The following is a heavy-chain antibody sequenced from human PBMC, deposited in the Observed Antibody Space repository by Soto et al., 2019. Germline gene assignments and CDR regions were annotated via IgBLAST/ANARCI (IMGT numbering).Heavy chain of an antibody. V-gene: IGHV1-8*01. D-gene: IGHD6-13*01. CDR1: GYTFTSYD. CDR2: MNPNSGNT. Sequence: ASVKVSCKASGYTFTSYDINWVRQATGQGLEWMGWMNPNSGNTGYAQKFQGRVTMTRNTSISTAYMELSSLRSEDTAVYYCARAVSKTVAAPNNWFDPWGQGTLVTVSS. J-gene: IGHJ5*02. CDR3: ARAVSKTVAAPNNWFDP.